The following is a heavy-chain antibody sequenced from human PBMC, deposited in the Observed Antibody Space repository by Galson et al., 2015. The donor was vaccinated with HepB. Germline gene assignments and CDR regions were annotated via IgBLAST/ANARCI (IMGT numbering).Heavy chain of an antibody. CDR1: GFSLSTSGMC. Sequence: PALVKPTQTLTLTCTFSGFSLSTSGMCVSWIRQPPGKALEWLARIDWDDDKYYSTSLKTRLTISKDTSKNQVVLTMTNMDPVDAATYYCARTYSSSSFNWFDPWGQGTLVTVSS. D-gene: IGHD6-6*01. CDR2: IDWDDDK. V-gene: IGHV2-70*11. J-gene: IGHJ5*02. CDR3: ARTYSSSSFNWFDP.